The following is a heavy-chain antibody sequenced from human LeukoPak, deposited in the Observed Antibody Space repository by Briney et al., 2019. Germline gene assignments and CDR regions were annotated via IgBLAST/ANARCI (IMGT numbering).Heavy chain of an antibody. CDR3: ARLKTDYGGNDYYFDY. CDR1: GGSISNYY. V-gene: IGHV4-59*08. J-gene: IGHJ4*02. D-gene: IGHD4-23*01. CDR2: IYYTGST. Sequence: PSETLSLTCTVSGGSISNYYWSWIRQPPGKGLEWIGYIYYTGSTNHNPSLKSRVTISVDTSKNQFSLRLSSVTAADTAVYYCARLKTDYGGNDYYFDYWGQGTLVTVS.